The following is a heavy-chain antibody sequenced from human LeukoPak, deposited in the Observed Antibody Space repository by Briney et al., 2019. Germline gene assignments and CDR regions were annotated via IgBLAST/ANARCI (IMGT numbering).Heavy chain of an antibody. CDR3: AKAISCTYGVCYTGSYYHGMDV. D-gene: IGHD2-8*01. J-gene: IGHJ6*02. CDR2: ISGSGGST. V-gene: IGHV3-23*01. CDR1: GFTFSNFA. Sequence: GGSLRLSCAASGFTFSNFAMSWVRQAPGKGLEWVSAISGSGGSTYYADSVMGRFTISRDNSKNTLYLQLNSLRAEDTAVYYCAKAISCTYGVCYTGSYYHGMDVWGPGTTVTVSS.